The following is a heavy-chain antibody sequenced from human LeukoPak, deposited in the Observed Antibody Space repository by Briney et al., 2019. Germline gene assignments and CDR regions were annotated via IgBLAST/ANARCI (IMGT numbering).Heavy chain of an antibody. V-gene: IGHV4-61*02. CDR2: IYTSGST. CDR1: GGSISSGSYY. Sequence: SQTLSLTCTVSGGSISSGSYYWSWIRQPAGKGLEWIGRIYTSGSTNYNPSLKSRVTISVDTSKNQFSLKLSSVTAADTAVYYCARVIPDIVVVPAAIVDAFDIWGQGTTVTVSS. J-gene: IGHJ3*02. CDR3: ARVIPDIVVVPAAIVDAFDI. D-gene: IGHD2-2*01.